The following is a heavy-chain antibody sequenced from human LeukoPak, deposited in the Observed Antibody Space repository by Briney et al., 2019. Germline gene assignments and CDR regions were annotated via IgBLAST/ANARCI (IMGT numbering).Heavy chain of an antibody. CDR1: GFTFSSYS. CDR3: ARVLTYSYGTFDY. CDR2: ISSSSSTI. Sequence: PGGSLRLSCAASGFTFSSYSMNWVRQAPGKGLEWVSYISSSSSTIYYADSVKGRFTIPRDNAKNSLYLQMNSLRAEDTAVYYCARVLTYSYGTFDYWGQGTLVTVSS. V-gene: IGHV3-48*04. D-gene: IGHD5-18*01. J-gene: IGHJ4*02.